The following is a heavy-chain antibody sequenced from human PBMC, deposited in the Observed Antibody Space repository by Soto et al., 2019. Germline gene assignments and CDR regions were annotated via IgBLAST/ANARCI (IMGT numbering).Heavy chain of an antibody. CDR2: IYYSGST. CDR3: ASPHRHYDSSGFDY. D-gene: IGHD3-22*01. Sequence: QLQLQESGPGLVKPSETLSLTCTVSGGSISSSSYYWGWIRQPPGKGLEWIGSIYYSGSTYYNPSLRSRVTISVDTSKNPFSLKLSSVTAADTAGYYCASPHRHYDSSGFDYWGQGTLVTVSS. V-gene: IGHV4-39*01. CDR1: GGSISSSSYY. J-gene: IGHJ4*02.